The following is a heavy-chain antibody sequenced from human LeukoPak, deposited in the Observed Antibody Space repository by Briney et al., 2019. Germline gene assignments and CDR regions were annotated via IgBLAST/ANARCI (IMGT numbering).Heavy chain of an antibody. CDR2: INHSGST. Sequence: PSETLSLTCAVYGGSFSGYYWSWIRQPPGKGLEWIGEINHSGSTNYNPSLKSRVAISVDTSKNQFSLKLSSVTAADTAVYYCASTSRDYYDSSGYYWYYFDYWGQGTLVTVSS. CDR1: GGSFSGYY. V-gene: IGHV4-34*01. D-gene: IGHD3-22*01. CDR3: ASTSRDYYDSSGYYWYYFDY. J-gene: IGHJ4*02.